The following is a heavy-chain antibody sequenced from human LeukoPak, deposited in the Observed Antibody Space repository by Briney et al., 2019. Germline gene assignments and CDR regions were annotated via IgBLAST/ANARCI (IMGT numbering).Heavy chain of an antibody. CDR1: GGSISSYY. Sequence: SETLSLTCTVSGGSISSYYWSWIRQPAGKGLEWIGRIYTSGSTNYNPSLKSRVTMSVDTSKNQFSLKLSSVTAADTAVYHCARDFIAVAGTSTLYYFDYWGQGTLVTVSS. J-gene: IGHJ4*02. CDR3: ARDFIAVAGTSTLYYFDY. V-gene: IGHV4-4*07. D-gene: IGHD6-19*01. CDR2: IYTSGST.